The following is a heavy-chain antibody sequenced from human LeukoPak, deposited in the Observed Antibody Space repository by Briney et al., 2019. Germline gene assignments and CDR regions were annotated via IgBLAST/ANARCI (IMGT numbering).Heavy chain of an antibody. CDR2: IDPDGSEK. CDR3: ARIYYFGDNNWRYFDN. CDR1: GFTFSGYA. J-gene: IGHJ4*02. V-gene: IGHV3-7*01. D-gene: IGHD3-10*01. Sequence: GGSLRLSCAASGFTFSGYAMSWVRQAPGKGLEWVANIDPDGSEKQYGDSVKGRFTTSRDNAKNSLYLQMNSLRAEDTAIYYCARIYYFGDNNWRYFDNWGQGTLVTVSS.